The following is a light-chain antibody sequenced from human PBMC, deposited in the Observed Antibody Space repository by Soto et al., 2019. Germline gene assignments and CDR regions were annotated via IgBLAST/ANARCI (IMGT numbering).Light chain of an antibody. CDR1: NIGSKG. V-gene: IGLV3-21*02. CDR3: QVWDDSSGHPTYV. CDR2: DDI. Sequence: SYVLTQPPSVSVAPGQTARINCGGNNIGSKGVHWYQQKPGQAPVVVVYDDIDRPSGIPERLSGSNSGNTATLTISKVEAVDEADYYCQVWDDSSGHPTYVFGPGTKLTVL. J-gene: IGLJ1*01.